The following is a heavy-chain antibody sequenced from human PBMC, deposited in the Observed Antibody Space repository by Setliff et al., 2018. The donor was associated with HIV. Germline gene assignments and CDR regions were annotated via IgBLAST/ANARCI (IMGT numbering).Heavy chain of an antibody. D-gene: IGHD3-22*01. CDR1: GGSISSHY. Sequence: SETLSLTCTVSGGSISSHYWNWTRRPPGKGLEWIGSINYSGSTNYDPSLKGRVTISVDTSKNQFSLKLRSVAAADTAVYYCAREGPGPQFYDSSGYPYYFDYWGQGTLVTVSS. CDR3: AREGPGPQFYDSSGYPYYFDY. V-gene: IGHV4-59*11. CDR2: INYSGST. J-gene: IGHJ4*02.